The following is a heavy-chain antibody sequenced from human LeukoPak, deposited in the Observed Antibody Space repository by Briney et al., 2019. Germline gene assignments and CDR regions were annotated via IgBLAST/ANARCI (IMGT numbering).Heavy chain of an antibody. CDR2: VSAHGVDK. V-gene: IGHV3-30*04. Sequence: GGSLRLSCAASGFAFSSYAMHWVRQAPGRGLEWLAVVSAHGVDKFYADSVKGRFTISRDNAKNSLYLQMNSLRAEDTAVYYCAHPGGYSSGWYGPHYGMDVWGQGTTVTVSS. J-gene: IGHJ6*02. CDR3: AHPGGYSSGWYGPHYGMDV. CDR1: GFAFSSYA. D-gene: IGHD6-19*01.